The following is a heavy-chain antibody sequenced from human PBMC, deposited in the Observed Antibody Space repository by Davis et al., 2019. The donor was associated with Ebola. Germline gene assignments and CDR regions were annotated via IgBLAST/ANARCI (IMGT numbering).Heavy chain of an antibody. CDR3: ARALLWFGNKPAYYFDY. J-gene: IGHJ4*02. Sequence: ASVTVSCKASGYTFTSYGISWVRLAPGQGLEWMGWISAYNGNTNYAQKFQGRVTITRDTSASTDYMELSSLRSEDTAVYYCARALLWFGNKPAYYFDYWGQGTLVTVSS. V-gene: IGHV1-18*01. D-gene: IGHD3-10*01. CDR2: ISAYNGNT. CDR1: GYTFTSYG.